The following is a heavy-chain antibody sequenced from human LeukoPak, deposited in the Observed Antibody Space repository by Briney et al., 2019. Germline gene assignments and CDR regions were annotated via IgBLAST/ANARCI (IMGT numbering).Heavy chain of an antibody. Sequence: GGSLRLSCAASGFTFSNVWMSWVRQAPGKGLEWVGRIKSKTDGGTIDYAAPVKGRFTISRDDSKNTLYLQMNSLRAEDTAVYYCARMDSGSYPGAFDIWGQGTMVTVSS. CDR2: IKSKTDGGTI. J-gene: IGHJ3*02. CDR1: GFTFSNVW. V-gene: IGHV3-15*01. CDR3: ARMDSGSYPGAFDI. D-gene: IGHD1-26*01.